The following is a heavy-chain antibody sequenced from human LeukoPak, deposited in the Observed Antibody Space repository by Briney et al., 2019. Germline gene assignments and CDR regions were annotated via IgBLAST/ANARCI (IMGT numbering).Heavy chain of an antibody. CDR1: GGTFSSYA. Sequence: GASVKVSCKASGGTFSSYAISWVRQAPGQGLEWMGGIIPIFGTANYAQKFQGRVTITADESTSTAYMELSSLRSEDTAVYYCAREARLTYDSSPSVWGQGTLVTVSS. J-gene: IGHJ4*02. CDR2: IIPIFGTA. CDR3: AREARLTYDSSPSV. V-gene: IGHV1-69*13. D-gene: IGHD3-3*01.